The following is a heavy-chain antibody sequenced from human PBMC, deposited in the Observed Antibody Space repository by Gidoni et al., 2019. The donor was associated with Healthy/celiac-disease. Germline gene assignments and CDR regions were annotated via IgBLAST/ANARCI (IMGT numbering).Heavy chain of an antibody. CDR1: GGSISSGDYY. CDR2: IYYSGST. CDR3: ARAYLYDFWSGYYFGR. V-gene: IGHV4-30-4*01. D-gene: IGHD3-3*01. Sequence: QVQLQESGPGLVKPSQTLSLTCTVSGGSISSGDYYWSWIRQPPGKGLEWIGYIYYSGSTYYNPSLKSRVTISVDTSKNQFSLKLSSVTAADTAVYYCARAYLYDFWSGYYFGRWGQGTLVTVSS. J-gene: IGHJ4*02.